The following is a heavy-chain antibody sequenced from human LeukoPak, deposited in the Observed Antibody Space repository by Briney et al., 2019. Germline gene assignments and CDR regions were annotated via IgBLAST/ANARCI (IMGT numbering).Heavy chain of an antibody. CDR3: AKPQVTANWYYFHY. V-gene: IGHV3-30*18. D-gene: IGHD2-21*02. CDR2: ISSDGSNK. J-gene: IGHJ4*02. CDR1: GFTLSTYG. Sequence: GRSLRLSCAASGFTLSTYGMHWVRQAPGKGLEWVAVISSDGSNKFYAASEKGRFTISRGGSKNTLYLQMNSLRPDDTAVYFCAKPQVTANWYYFHYWGRGTLVTVSS.